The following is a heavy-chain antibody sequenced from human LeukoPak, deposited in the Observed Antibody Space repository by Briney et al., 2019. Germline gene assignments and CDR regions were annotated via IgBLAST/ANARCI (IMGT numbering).Heavy chain of an antibody. V-gene: IGHV5-51*01. J-gene: IGHJ5*02. Sequence: GESLKISCQVSGYTFTHNWIGWVRQKPGRGLEWLGIIYPADSDIRYSPSFQGQVTISADKSISTAYLQWSSLKASDTAMYYCARQEYCSGGSCYTWFDPWGQGTLVTVSS. CDR3: ARQEYCSGGSCYTWFDP. CDR2: IYPADSDI. D-gene: IGHD2-15*01. CDR1: GYTFTHNW.